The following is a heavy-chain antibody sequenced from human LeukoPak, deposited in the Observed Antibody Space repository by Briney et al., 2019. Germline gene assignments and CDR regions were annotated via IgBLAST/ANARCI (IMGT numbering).Heavy chain of an antibody. CDR3: AGTIFGVVIFDY. V-gene: IGHV1-69*05. CDR2: IIPIFGIA. J-gene: IGHJ4*02. D-gene: IGHD3-3*01. CDR1: GGTFSSYA. Sequence: ASVKVSCKASGGTFSSYAISWVRQAPGQGLEWMGGIIPIFGIANYAQKFQGRVTITTDESTSTAHMQLSSLRSEDTAVYYCAGTIFGVVIFDYWGQGTLVTVSS.